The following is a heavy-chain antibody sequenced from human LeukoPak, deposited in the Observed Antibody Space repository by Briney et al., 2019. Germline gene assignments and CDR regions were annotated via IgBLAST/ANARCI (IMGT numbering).Heavy chain of an antibody. V-gene: IGHV3-33*01. J-gene: IGHJ4*02. CDR2: IWYDGSNK. CDR3: ARGSPLYYDILTGYPY. D-gene: IGHD3-9*01. Sequence: GSLRLSCAASGFTFSSYGMHWVRQAPGKGLEWVAVIWYDGSNKYYADSVKGRFTISRDNSKNTLYLQMNSLRAEDTAVYYCARGSPLYYDILTGYPYWGQGTLVTVSS. CDR1: GFTFSSYG.